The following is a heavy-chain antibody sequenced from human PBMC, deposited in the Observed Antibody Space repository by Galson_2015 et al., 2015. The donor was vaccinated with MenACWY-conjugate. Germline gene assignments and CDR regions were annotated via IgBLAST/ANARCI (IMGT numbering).Heavy chain of an antibody. CDR2: IWYDGSNE. Sequence: SLRLSCAASGFTFSDYGMHWAHQAPGKGLEWVAVIWYDGSNEYYADSVKGRFTISRDNSKNTLYLQMNSLRAADTAVYYCAKFDGSGTYSYYFDYWGQGTLVTVSS. V-gene: IGHV3-33*06. J-gene: IGHJ4*02. CDR1: GFTFSDYG. D-gene: IGHD3-10*01. CDR3: AKFDGSGTYSYYFDY.